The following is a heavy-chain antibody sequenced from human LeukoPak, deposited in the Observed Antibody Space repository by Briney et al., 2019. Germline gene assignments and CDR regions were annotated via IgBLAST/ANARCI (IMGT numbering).Heavy chain of an antibody. Sequence: GASVKVSCKASGGTFSSYAISWVRQAPGQGLDWMGGIIPIFGTANYAQKLQGRVTITTDESTSTAYVELSTLRSEHTAVYYCARGYCSGGSCERMPLDYWGQGTLVTVSS. V-gene: IGHV1-69*05. J-gene: IGHJ4*02. D-gene: IGHD2-15*01. CDR1: GGTFSSYA. CDR2: IIPIFGTA. CDR3: ARGYCSGGSCERMPLDY.